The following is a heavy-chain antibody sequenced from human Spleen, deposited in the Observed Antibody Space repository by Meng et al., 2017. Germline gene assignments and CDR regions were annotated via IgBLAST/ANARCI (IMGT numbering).Heavy chain of an antibody. D-gene: IGHD1-26*01. Sequence: QVQLQESGPGLVKPSQTLSLTCSVSGVSISNGDYYWSWVRQHPGKGLECVGHMYFTGNTYYNPSLKSRATMSVDTSKNQFSVMLSSVTAADTAVYYCVRDRRGGSQAYFFDYWGQGTLVTVSS. CDR2: MYFTGNT. V-gene: IGHV4-31*03. CDR3: VRDRRGGSQAYFFDY. CDR1: GVSISNGDYY. J-gene: IGHJ4*02.